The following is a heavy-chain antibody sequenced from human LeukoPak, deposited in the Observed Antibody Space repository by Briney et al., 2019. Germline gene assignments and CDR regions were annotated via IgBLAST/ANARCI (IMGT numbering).Heavy chain of an antibody. CDR3: ARNTYYYDSSGYYPLDY. Sequence: GASVKVSCKASGYTFTSYGISWVRQAPGQGLEWMGWISAYNGNTNYAQKLQGRVTMTTDTSTSTAYMGLRSLRSDDTAVYYCARNTYYYDSSGYYPLDYWGQGTLVTVSS. D-gene: IGHD3-22*01. V-gene: IGHV1-18*01. J-gene: IGHJ4*02. CDR1: GYTFTSYG. CDR2: ISAYNGNT.